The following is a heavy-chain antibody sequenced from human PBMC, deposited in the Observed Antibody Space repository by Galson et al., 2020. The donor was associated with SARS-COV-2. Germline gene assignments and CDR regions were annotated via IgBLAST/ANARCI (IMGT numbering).Heavy chain of an antibody. D-gene: IGHD2-2*01. Sequence: SETLSLTCTVSGDSISSYYWSWIRQPAGKGLEWIGRIFKSGSTDDNPSLKSRVIMSVDTSKNQFSLKLSSVTAADTAVYYCARASRYCSSTACYGNGPFDSWGQGVLVTVSS. V-gene: IGHV4-4*07. CDR3: ARASRYCSSTACYGNGPFDS. J-gene: IGHJ4*02. CDR2: IFKSGST. CDR1: GDSISSYY.